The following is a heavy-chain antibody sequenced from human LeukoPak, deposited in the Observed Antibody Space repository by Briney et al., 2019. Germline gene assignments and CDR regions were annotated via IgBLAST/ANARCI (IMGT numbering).Heavy chain of an antibody. D-gene: IGHD6-19*01. CDR3: ARDAQWLVPEGYFYYMDV. CDR1: GFTFSRYS. CDR2: ISSRSTNI. Sequence: GGSLRLSCAGSGFTFSRYSVNWFRQAPGKGLERVSSISSRSTNIFYADSVKGRFTISRDNAKNSLYLQMNSLGAEDTAVYYCARDAQWLVPEGYFYYMDVWGKGTTVTVSS. V-gene: IGHV3-21*01. J-gene: IGHJ6*03.